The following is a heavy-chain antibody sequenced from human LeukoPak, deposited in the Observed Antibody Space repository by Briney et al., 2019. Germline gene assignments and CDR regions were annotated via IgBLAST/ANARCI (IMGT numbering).Heavy chain of an antibody. CDR3: ARHLRNYDILTGQIDY. D-gene: IGHD3-9*01. Sequence: GESLKISCKGSDYISTSYWICGGRQPPEKGLGRMWIISPGDSDTKYSPSFQGQATISADKSISTAYLQWSSLKASDSAMYYCARHLRNYDILTGQIDYWGQGPLVTVSS. CDR1: DYISTSYW. V-gene: IGHV5-51*01. J-gene: IGHJ4*02. CDR2: ISPGDSDT.